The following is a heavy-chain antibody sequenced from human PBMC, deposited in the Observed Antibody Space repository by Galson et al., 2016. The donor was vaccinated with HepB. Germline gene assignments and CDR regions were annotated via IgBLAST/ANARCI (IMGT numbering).Heavy chain of an antibody. CDR3: AREWSSGLFFDS. J-gene: IGHJ4*02. V-gene: IGHV4-59*01. D-gene: IGHD3-22*01. CDR2: IYHTGTT. Sequence: LSLTCNVSGDSISAFYWTWLRQSPGKSLQWLGYIYHTGTTVYNPSLNSRVTISLGPSENQFSLSLLSVTAADTAVYFCAREWSSGLFFDSWGQGALVTVSS. CDR1: GDSISAFY.